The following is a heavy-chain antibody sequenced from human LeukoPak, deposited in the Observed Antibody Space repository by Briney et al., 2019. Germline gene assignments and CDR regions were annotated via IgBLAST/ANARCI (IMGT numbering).Heavy chain of an antibody. D-gene: IGHD3-10*01. CDR3: ARQAGGMIRGILPFDD. V-gene: IGHV4-39*01. J-gene: IGHJ4*02. CDR1: GGSISSSSYY. Sequence: SETLSLTCTVSGGSISSSSYYWGWIRQPPGKGLEWIGSIYYSGSTYYNPSLKSRVTISVGTSKNQFSLKLSSVTAADTAVYYCARQAGGMIRGILPFDDWGQGTLVTVSS. CDR2: IYYSGST.